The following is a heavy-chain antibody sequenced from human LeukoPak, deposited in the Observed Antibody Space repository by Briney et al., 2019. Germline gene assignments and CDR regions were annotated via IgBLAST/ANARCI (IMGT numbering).Heavy chain of an antibody. D-gene: IGHD3-3*01. CDR1: GGSISSYY. Sequence: PSETLSLTCTVSGGSISSYYWSWIRQPPGKGLEWIGYIYYSGSTNYNPSLKSRVTISVDTSKNQFSLKLSSVTAADTAVYYCARGSTRRTTIFGVVMVRGWFDPWGQGTLVTVSS. CDR3: ARGSTRRTTIFGVVMVRGWFDP. CDR2: IYYSGST. V-gene: IGHV4-59*12. J-gene: IGHJ5*02.